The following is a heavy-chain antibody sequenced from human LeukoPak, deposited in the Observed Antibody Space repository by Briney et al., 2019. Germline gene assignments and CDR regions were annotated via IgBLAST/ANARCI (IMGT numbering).Heavy chain of an antibody. CDR2: ISSSSSFT. D-gene: IGHD5-12*01. Sequence: GGSLRLSCAASGFTFSDYYMSWMHQAPGKGLEWLSHISSSSSFTHYADSVEGRFTISRDNAKNSLYLQMNSLRAEDTALYYCARDLFSGYDPRTFDLWGQGTLVTVSS. CDR3: ARDLFSGYDPRTFDL. V-gene: IGHV3-11*06. CDR1: GFTFSDYY. J-gene: IGHJ4*02.